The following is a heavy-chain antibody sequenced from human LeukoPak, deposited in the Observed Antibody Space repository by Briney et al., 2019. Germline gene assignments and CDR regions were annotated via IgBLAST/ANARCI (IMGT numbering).Heavy chain of an antibody. D-gene: IGHD6-19*01. Sequence: SETLSLTCTVSGGSISSYYWSWIRQPPGKGLEWIGYIYYSGSTNYNPSLKSRVTISVETPKNQFSLKLSSVTAADTAVYYCARTHYSSGWYSGLRNWFDPWGQGTLVTVSS. CDR1: GGSISSYY. J-gene: IGHJ5*02. V-gene: IGHV4-59*01. CDR3: ARTHYSSGWYSGLRNWFDP. CDR2: IYYSGST.